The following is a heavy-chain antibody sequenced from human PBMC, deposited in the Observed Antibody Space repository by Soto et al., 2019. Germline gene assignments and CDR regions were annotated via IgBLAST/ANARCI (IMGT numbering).Heavy chain of an antibody. CDR2: TSAYTLNT. CDR1: GYTFTNYG. Sequence: QVHLVQSGGEVKKPGASVKVSCKASGYTFTNYGVAWVRQAPGQGLEWMGWTSAYTLNTNYAQKFQGRVTVTTDTSTXXXXXXXXXXXXXXXXXXXXXXXXXXXXPRGGNWFDPWGQGTLVTVSS. J-gene: IGHJ5*02. V-gene: IGHV1-18*01. CDR3: XXXXXXXXPRGGNWFDP. D-gene: IGHD3-16*01.